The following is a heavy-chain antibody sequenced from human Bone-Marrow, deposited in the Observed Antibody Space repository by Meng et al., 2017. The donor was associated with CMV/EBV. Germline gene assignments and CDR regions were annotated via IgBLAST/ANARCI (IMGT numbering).Heavy chain of an antibody. CDR2: IIPILGIA. J-gene: IGHJ6*02. CDR3: ARGRDNVDTAMVPGYYYYGMDV. CDR1: GGTFSSYA. D-gene: IGHD5-18*01. V-gene: IGHV1-69*10. Sequence: SVKVSCKASGGTFSSYAISWVRQAPGQGLEWMGGIIPILGIANYAQKFQGRVTITADKSTSTAYMELSSLGSEDTAVYYCARGRDNVDTAMVPGYYYYGMDVWGQGTTVTVSS.